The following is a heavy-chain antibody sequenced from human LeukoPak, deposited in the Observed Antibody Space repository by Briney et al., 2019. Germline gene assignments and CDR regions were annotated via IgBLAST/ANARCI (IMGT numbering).Heavy chain of an antibody. CDR1: GYTFTGYY. CDR2: INPNSGGT. V-gene: IGHV1-2*02. CDR3: ASPSVSDYGDYAFDY. D-gene: IGHD4-17*01. J-gene: IGHJ4*02. Sequence: ASVKVSCKASGYTFTGYYMHWVRQAPGQGLEWMGWINPNSGGTNYAQKFQGRVTMTRDTSIGTAYMELSRLGSDDTAVYYCASPSVSDYGDYAFDYWGQGTLVTVSS.